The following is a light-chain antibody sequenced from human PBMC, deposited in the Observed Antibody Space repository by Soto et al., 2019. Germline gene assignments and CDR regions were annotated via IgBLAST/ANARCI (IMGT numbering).Light chain of an antibody. CDR1: SSDIGAYDY. CDR3: SSYTSSNTLYV. CDR2: EVS. J-gene: IGLJ1*01. Sequence: QSVLTQPASLSGSPGQSITISCTGTSSDIGAYDYVSWFQQHPGKAPKLMISEVSNRPSGVSNRFSGSKSGNAASLTISGLQAEDEADYYCSSYTSSNTLYVFGTGTKVTVL. V-gene: IGLV2-14*01.